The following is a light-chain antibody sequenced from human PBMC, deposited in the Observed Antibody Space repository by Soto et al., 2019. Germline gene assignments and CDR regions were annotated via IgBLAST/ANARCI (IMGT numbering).Light chain of an antibody. CDR1: QSISTW. Sequence: DIQMTQSPSTLSASVGDRVTITGRASQSISTWLAWYQQKPGKAPKLLIYKASSLESGVPSRFSGSGSGTEFTLTISSLQPDDFATYYCQQYSSYWTFGQGTKVEIK. CDR2: KAS. V-gene: IGKV1-5*03. J-gene: IGKJ1*01. CDR3: QQYSSYWT.